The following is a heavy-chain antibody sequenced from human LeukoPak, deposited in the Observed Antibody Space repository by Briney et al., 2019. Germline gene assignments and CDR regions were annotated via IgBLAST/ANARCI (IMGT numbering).Heavy chain of an antibody. Sequence: SETLSLTCAVSGGSISSSNWWSWVRQPPGKGLEWIGEIYHSGGTNYNPSLKSRVTISVDKSKNQFSLRLSSVTAADTAVYYCGSRRTAMFGVIKGPIDYWGQGTLVTVSS. CDR2: IYHSGGT. CDR1: GGSISSSNW. CDR3: GSRRTAMFGVIKGPIDY. D-gene: IGHD3-3*01. V-gene: IGHV4-4*02. J-gene: IGHJ4*02.